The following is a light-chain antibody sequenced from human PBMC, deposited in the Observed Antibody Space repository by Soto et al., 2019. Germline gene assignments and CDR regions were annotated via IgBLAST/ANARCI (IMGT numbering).Light chain of an antibody. V-gene: IGKV1-5*01. CDR2: DAS. CDR3: QQYKNYASLT. J-gene: IGKJ1*01. Sequence: DIHMPPSLSTLFASVGDSVTISCRASQRVSRWVAWYQQKPGKAPKVLIYDASVLESGVPSRFSGDGDGTEFTLTISSLQPDDHATYHCQQYKNYASLTFAQETRMAIK. CDR1: QRVSRW.